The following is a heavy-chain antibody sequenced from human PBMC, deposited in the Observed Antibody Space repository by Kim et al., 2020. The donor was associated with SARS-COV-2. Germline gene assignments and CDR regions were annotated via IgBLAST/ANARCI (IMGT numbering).Heavy chain of an antibody. D-gene: IGHD3-16*01. Sequence: GGSLRLSCAASGLTFSSYGMHWVRQSPGKGLEWVAVILHDGNNKYYADSVKGRFTVSRDNSKNTLYLQINSLRREDTAVYYCAKGGAGQNYYYSGMDVWGQGTTVTVSS. CDR3: AKGGAGQNYYYSGMDV. CDR2: ILHDGNNK. V-gene: IGHV3-30*18. J-gene: IGHJ6*02. CDR1: GLTFSSYG.